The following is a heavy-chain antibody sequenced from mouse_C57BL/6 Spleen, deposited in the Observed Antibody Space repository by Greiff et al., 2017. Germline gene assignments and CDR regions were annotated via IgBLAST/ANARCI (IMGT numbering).Heavy chain of an antibody. V-gene: IGHV1-69*01. D-gene: IGHD1-1*01. Sequence: VQLQQPGAELVMPGASVKLSCKASGYTFTSYWMHWVKQRPGQGLGWIGEIDPSDSYTNYNQKFKGKSTLTVDKSSSTAYMQLSSLTSEDSAVYYCARKGSSGWYFDVWGTGTTVTVSS. CDR2: IDPSDSYT. CDR3: ARKGSSGWYFDV. CDR1: GYTFTSYW. J-gene: IGHJ1*03.